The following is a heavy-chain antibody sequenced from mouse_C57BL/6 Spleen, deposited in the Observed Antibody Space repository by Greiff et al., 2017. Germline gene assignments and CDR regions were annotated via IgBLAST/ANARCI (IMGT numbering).Heavy chain of an antibody. CDR2: ISDGGSYT. Sequence: EVKLMESGGGLVKPGGSLKLSCAASGFTFSSYAMSWVRQTPEKRLAWVATISDGGSYTYYPDNVKGRLTISRDNAKNNLYLQKLHLKSEDTAMYYWARSPYYYGSSSYFDYWGQGTTLTVSS. V-gene: IGHV5-4*03. D-gene: IGHD1-1*01. CDR3: ARSPYYYGSSSYFDY. J-gene: IGHJ2*01. CDR1: GFTFSSYA.